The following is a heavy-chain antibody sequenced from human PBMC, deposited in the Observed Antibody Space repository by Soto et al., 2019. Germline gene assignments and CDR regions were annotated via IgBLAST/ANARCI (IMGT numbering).Heavy chain of an antibody. CDR2: IYYSGST. V-gene: IGHV4-30-4*01. CDR3: ARVTTGPAYGMDV. D-gene: IGHD1-1*01. J-gene: IGHJ6*02. Sequence: PSETLSLTCTVSGGSISSGDYYWSWIRQPPGKGLEWIGYIYYSGSTYYNPSLKSRVTISVDTSKNQFSLKLSSVTAADTAVYYCARVTTGPAYGMDVWGQGTTVTVSS. CDR1: GGSISSGDYY.